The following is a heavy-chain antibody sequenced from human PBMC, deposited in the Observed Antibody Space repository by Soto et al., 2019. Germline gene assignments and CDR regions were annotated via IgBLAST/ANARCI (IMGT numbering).Heavy chain of an antibody. Sequence: EVQVLESGGGLVQPGGSLRLSCAASGFTFSNYGMSWVRQAPGKGLEWVSTISGSGGRTYYADSVKGRFTISRDNSKNTLYLQTDSLRAEDTASYYCAKSDCSGGSCYFPFDCWGQGTLVTVSS. V-gene: IGHV3-23*01. CDR1: GFTFSNYG. CDR2: ISGSGGRT. D-gene: IGHD2-15*01. CDR3: AKSDCSGGSCYFPFDC. J-gene: IGHJ4*02.